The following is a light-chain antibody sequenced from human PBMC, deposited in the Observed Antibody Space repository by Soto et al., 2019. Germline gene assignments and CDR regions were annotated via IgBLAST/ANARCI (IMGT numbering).Light chain of an antibody. CDR2: ASS. Sequence: IQMTQSPSSLSASVGDRVTITCRASQTISTYLNWYQQKQVKAPKLLIYASSSLQSGVPSRFSGSGSGTDFTLTITSLQPEDFATYICQQSYGMPWTFGQGTKVEV. V-gene: IGKV1-39*01. CDR3: QQSYGMPWT. CDR1: QTISTY. J-gene: IGKJ1*01.